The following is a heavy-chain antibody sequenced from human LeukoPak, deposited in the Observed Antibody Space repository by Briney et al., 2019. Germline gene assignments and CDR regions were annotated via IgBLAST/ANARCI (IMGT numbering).Heavy chain of an antibody. D-gene: IGHD3-22*01. CDR2: ITGSGAST. CDR1: GFTFNNYA. V-gene: IGHV3-23*01. J-gene: IGHJ4*02. CDR3: AKRSSISSGYFDF. Sequence: GGSLRLSCTASGFTFNNYAMTWVRQAPGKGLEWVSAITGSGASTNYADSVKGRFTISRDNSKNTIYLQMNSLRAEDTAIYYCAKRSSISSGYFDFWGRGTLVTVSS.